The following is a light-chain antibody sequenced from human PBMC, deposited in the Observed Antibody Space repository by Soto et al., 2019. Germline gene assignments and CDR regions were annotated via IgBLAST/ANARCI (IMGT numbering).Light chain of an antibody. CDR3: AAWGESLGGFV. CDR2: SDN. Sequence: QSVLTQPPSASGTPGQRVSISCSGSSSNIGSNSVQCHQQLPGTAPNLLIYSDNQRPSGVPARFSGSKSGGSASLAITGLQSGDEADYYCAAWGESLGGFVFGTGTKVTVL. V-gene: IGLV1-44*01. CDR1: SSNIGSNS. J-gene: IGLJ1*01.